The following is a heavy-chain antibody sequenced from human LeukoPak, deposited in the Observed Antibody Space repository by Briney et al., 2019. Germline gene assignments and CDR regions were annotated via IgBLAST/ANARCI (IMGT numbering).Heavy chain of an antibody. D-gene: IGHD1-26*01. V-gene: IGHV3-33*01. CDR2: IWYDGSNE. J-gene: IGHJ4*02. CDR1: GFTFSSLG. Sequence: GRSLRLSCAASGFTFSSLGMHWVRQAPGKGLEWVAVIWYDGSNEYYADSVKGRFTISRDNSKNTLYLQMNSPRAEDSAVYYCARDVSGSYYNFDYWGQGTLVTVSS. CDR3: ARDVSGSYYNFDY.